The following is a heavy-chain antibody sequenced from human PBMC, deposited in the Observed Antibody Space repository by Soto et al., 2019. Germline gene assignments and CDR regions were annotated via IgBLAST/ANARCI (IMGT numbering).Heavy chain of an antibody. CDR3: ARWPPFDP. J-gene: IGHJ5*02. V-gene: IGHV4-39*07. Sequence: SETLSLTCSVSGDSINSDNYYWGWIRQPPGKGLEWIGSIYYRGNTYYNPSLKTRVTISVDTSKNQFSLKLSSVTAADTAVYYCARWPPFDPWGQGTLVTVSS. CDR2: IYYRGNT. CDR1: GDSINSDNYY.